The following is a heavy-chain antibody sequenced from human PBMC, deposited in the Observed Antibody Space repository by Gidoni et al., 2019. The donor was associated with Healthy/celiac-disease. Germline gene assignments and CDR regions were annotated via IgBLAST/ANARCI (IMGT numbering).Heavy chain of an antibody. CDR1: GGTFSSYT. CDR3: ARDRKRDCSSTSCKGPVLYYGMDV. CDR2: IIPILGIA. J-gene: IGHJ6*02. D-gene: IGHD2-2*01. V-gene: IGHV1-69*08. Sequence: QVQLVQSGAEVKKPGSSVKVSCKASGGTFSSYTISWVRQAPGQGLEWMGRIIPILGIANYAQKFQGRVTITADKSTSTAYMELSSLRSEDTAVYYCARDRKRDCSSTSCKGPVLYYGMDVWGQGTTVTVSS.